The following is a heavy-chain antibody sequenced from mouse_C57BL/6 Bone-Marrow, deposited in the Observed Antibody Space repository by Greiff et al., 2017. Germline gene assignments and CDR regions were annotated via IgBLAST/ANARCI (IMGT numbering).Heavy chain of an antibody. J-gene: IGHJ2*01. CDR2: ISYDGSN. V-gene: IGHV3-6*01. D-gene: IGHD2-3*01. CDR3: AREGGWLGY. Sequence: EVQLQPSGPCLVKPSQSLSLPCSFTGYSITSGSYWNWIRQFPGNKLEWMGYISYDGSNNYNPSPKNRISITRDTSKNQFVLKLNSVTTEDTATYYCAREGGWLGYWGQGTTLTVSS. CDR1: GYSITSGSY.